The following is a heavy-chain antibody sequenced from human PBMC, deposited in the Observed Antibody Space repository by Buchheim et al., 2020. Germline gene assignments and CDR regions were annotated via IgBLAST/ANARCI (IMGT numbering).Heavy chain of an antibody. CDR1: GFTFSSYS. CDR2: ISSSSTI. Sequence: EVQLVESGGGLVQPGGSLRLSCAASGFTFSSYSMNWVRQAPGKGLEWVSYISSSSTIYYADPVKGRFTISRDNAKYSLYLQMNSLRAEDTAVYYCARELQSSSFFDYYYGMDVWGQGTT. CDR3: ARELQSSSFFDYYYGMDV. D-gene: IGHD6-6*01. J-gene: IGHJ6*02. V-gene: IGHV3-48*04.